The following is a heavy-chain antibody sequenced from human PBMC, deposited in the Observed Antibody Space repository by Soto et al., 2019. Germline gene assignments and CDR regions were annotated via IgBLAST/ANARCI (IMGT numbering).Heavy chain of an antibody. D-gene: IGHD2-15*01. Sequence: GGSLRLSCSASGFTFSNYAMSWVRQAPGKGLEYVSGINTNGGTTYYAESVKGRFVTSRDNSKSTLYLQMNSLRAEDTAVYYCVKERGSRIRAPFDCWGQGTQVTVSS. CDR3: VKERGSRIRAPFDC. V-gene: IGHV3-64D*06. J-gene: IGHJ4*02. CDR2: INTNGGTT. CDR1: GFTFSNYA.